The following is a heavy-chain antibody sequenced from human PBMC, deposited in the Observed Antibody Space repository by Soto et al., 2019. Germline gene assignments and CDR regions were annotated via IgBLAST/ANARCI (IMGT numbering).Heavy chain of an antibody. CDR3: ARVPRNGDYLDY. CDR2: IKQDGSEE. CDR1: GFTFSTYW. Sequence: GGSLRLSCAASGFTFSTYWMTWVRQAPGKGLEWVANIKQDGSEEYYVDSVKGRLTISRDNAKNSLYLQMRSVRAEDTAVYFCARVPRNGDYLDYWGQGTLVTVSS. J-gene: IGHJ4*02. D-gene: IGHD4-17*01. V-gene: IGHV3-7*03.